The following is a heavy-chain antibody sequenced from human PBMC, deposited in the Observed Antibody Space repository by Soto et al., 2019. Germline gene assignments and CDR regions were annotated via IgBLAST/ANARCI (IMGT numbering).Heavy chain of an antibody. Sequence: GESLKISCAASGFTFSSYAMSWVRQAPGKGLEWVSAISGSGGSTYYADSVKGRFTISRDNSKNTLYLQMNSLRAEDTAVYYCAKEYDSSGYSGYYFDYWGQGTLVTVSS. CDR2: ISGSGGST. D-gene: IGHD3-22*01. J-gene: IGHJ4*02. V-gene: IGHV3-23*01. CDR3: AKEYDSSGYSGYYFDY. CDR1: GFTFSSYA.